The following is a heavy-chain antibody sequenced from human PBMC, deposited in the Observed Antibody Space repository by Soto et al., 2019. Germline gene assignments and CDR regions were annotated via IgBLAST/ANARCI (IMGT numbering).Heavy chain of an antibody. J-gene: IGHJ4*02. V-gene: IGHV1-8*01. CDR3: ARVLLSSRHRSFDY. D-gene: IGHD6-13*01. CDR1: GYTFTSYD. CDR2: MNPNSGNT. Sequence: ASMKVSCKASGYTFTSYDINWVRQATGQGLEWMGWMNPNSGNTGYAQKFQGRVTMTRNTSISTAYMELSSLRSEDTAVYYCARVLLSSRHRSFDYWGQGILVTVSS.